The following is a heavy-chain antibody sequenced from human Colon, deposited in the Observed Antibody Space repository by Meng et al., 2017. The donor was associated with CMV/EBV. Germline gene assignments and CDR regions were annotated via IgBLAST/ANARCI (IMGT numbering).Heavy chain of an antibody. D-gene: IGHD1-26*01. CDR3: ARDQEWELLQANYGMDV. J-gene: IGHJ6*02. CDR2: IKQDGSEK. CDR1: GFTFSTFW. V-gene: IGHV3-7*01. Sequence: LSLTCAASGFTFSTFWMSWVRQAPGKGLEWVANIKQDGSEKHYVDSVEGRFTISRDNAKNSLYLQMDSLRADDTAVYYCARDQEWELLQANYGMDVWGQGTTVTVSS.